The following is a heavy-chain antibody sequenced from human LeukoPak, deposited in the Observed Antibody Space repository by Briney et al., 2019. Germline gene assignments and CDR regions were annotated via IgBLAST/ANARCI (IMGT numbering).Heavy chain of an antibody. D-gene: IGHD1-1*01. CDR3: ARGLGWKVTPMGLFYMDV. V-gene: IGHV4-34*01. Sequence: SEALSLTCGVDGGSFSGYDWSWVRQPPGKGLEWIGEINYGGDTNYNPSLKSRVTISVDTSKNQFSLKVRSVTAADTAVYFCARGLGWKVTPMGLFYMDVWGEGATVTVSS. J-gene: IGHJ6*03. CDR2: INYGGDT. CDR1: GGSFSGYD.